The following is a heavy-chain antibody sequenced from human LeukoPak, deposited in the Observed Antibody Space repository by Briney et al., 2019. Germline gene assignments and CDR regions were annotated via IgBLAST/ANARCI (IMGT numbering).Heavy chain of an antibody. V-gene: IGHV4-39*01. D-gene: IGHD3-3*01. Sequence: PSETLSLTCTVSGGSISSSSYYWGWIRQPPGEGLAWIGSIYYSGSTYYNPSLKSRVTISVDTSKNQFSLKLSSVTAADTAVYYCARRTAYYDFWSRTYYMDVWGKGTTVTVSS. CDR2: IYYSGST. J-gene: IGHJ6*03. CDR1: GGSISSSSYY. CDR3: ARRTAYYDFWSRTYYMDV.